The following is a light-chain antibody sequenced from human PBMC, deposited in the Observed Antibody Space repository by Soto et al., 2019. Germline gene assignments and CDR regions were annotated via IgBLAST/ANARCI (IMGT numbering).Light chain of an antibody. V-gene: IGLV4-69*01. CDR1: SGHRSYA. CDR2: VNSDGTH. CDR3: QTWGTGIVV. J-gene: IGLJ2*01. Sequence: QPVLTQSPSASASLGASVKLTCTLSSGHRSYAIAWHQQKPEKGPRYLMKVNSDGTHTKGDGIPDRFSGSSSGAERYLTISSLQSEDEADYHCQTWGTGIVVFGGGTKVTVL.